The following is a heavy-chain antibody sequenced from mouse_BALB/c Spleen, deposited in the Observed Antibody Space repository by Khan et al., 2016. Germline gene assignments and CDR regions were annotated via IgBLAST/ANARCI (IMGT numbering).Heavy chain of an antibody. CDR3: ARETTATFDY. CDR2: ISSGGSYT. J-gene: IGHJ2*01. D-gene: IGHD1-2*01. CDR1: GFTFNTYD. Sequence: EVELVESGGGLVKPGGSLKLSCAASGFTFNTYDMSWIRQTPEKRLEWVATISSGGSYTFYPDSVKGRFIISRDNARNTLYLQMSSLRSEDTALYYCARETTATFDYWGQGTTLTVSS. V-gene: IGHV5-9*02.